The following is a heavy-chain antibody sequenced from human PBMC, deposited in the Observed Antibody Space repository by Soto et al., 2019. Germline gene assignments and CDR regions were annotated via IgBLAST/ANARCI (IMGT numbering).Heavy chain of an antibody. Sequence: LILSCAASGFTFSNAWISWVRQARVELLDGVGRIKSKTDGGTTDYAAPVKGRFTISRDDSKNTLYLQMNSLKTEDTAVYYCTTGKVLRFLEWFPIEYYFDYWGQGTLVTVSS. J-gene: IGHJ4*02. V-gene: IGHV3-15*01. CDR2: IKSKTDGGTT. CDR1: GFTFSNAW. D-gene: IGHD3-3*01. CDR3: TTGKVLRFLEWFPIEYYFDY.